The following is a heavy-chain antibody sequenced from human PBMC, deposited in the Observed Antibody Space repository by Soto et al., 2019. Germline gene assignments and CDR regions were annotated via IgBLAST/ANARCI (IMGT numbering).Heavy chain of an antibody. CDR3: ARGLLYYDFWSGPKGYYFDY. Sequence: SETLSLTCAVYGGSFSGYYWSWIRQPPGKGLEWIGEINHSGSTNYNPCRKSRVTISVDTSKNQFALKLSSVTAADTAVYYCARGLLYYDFWSGPKGYYFDYWGQGTLVTVSS. CDR1: GGSFSGYY. CDR2: INHSGST. J-gene: IGHJ4*02. D-gene: IGHD3-3*01. V-gene: IGHV4-34*01.